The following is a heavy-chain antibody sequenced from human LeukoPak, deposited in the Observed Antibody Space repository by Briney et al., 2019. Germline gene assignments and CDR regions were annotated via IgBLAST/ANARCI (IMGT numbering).Heavy chain of an antibody. V-gene: IGHV1-69*04. CDR3: AREYYDSSGLKYAFDI. CDR1: GGTLSSYA. D-gene: IGHD3-22*01. Sequence: SVKVSCKASGGTLSSYAISWVRQAPGQGLEWMGRIIPILGIANYAQKFQGRVTITADKSTSTAYMELSSLRSDDTAVYYCAREYYDSSGLKYAFDIWGQGTMVTVSS. CDR2: IIPILGIA. J-gene: IGHJ3*02.